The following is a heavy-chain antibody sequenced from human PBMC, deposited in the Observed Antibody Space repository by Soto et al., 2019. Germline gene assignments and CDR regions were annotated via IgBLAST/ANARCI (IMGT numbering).Heavy chain of an antibody. CDR2: LYYSGNT. CDR1: GYSINSDDY. CDR3: ARVGGVAARTFDY. Sequence: SETLSLTCTVSGYSINSDDYWGWVRQPPGKGLEWIGYLYYSGNTNYNPSLKSRVTISVDASKNQVSLRLTSVTAADTAVYYCARVGGVAARTFDYWGQGTVVTVSS. V-gene: IGHV4-61*08. J-gene: IGHJ4*02. D-gene: IGHD2-15*01.